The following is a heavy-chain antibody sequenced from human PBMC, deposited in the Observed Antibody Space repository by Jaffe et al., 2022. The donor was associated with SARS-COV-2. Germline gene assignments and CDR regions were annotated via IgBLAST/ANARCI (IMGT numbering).Heavy chain of an antibody. D-gene: IGHD1-26*01. CDR1: GFTFSSYA. CDR3: VRDGSWEMSPHFDY. Sequence: QVQLVESGGGVVQPGRSLRLSCAASGFTFSSYAMHWVRQAPGKGLEWVAVMSKDGSGKYFADSVKGRFTISRDNSENMLYLQMNSLRPDDTAVYYCVRDGSWEMSPHFDYWGQGTLVTVSS. CDR2: MSKDGSGK. V-gene: IGHV3-30-3*01. J-gene: IGHJ4*02.